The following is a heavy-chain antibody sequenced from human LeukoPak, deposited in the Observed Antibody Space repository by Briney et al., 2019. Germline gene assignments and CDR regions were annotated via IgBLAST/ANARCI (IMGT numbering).Heavy chain of an antibody. J-gene: IGHJ3*02. D-gene: IGHD3-22*01. V-gene: IGHV1-46*01. CDR3: ARDSYYDSSGYRNSDAFDI. CDR1: GYTFTSYY. CDR2: INPSGGST. Sequence: ASVKVSCKASGYTFTSYYMHWVRQAPGQGLEWIGIINPSGGSTSYAQKFQGRVTMTRDTSTSTVYMELSSLRSEDTAVYYCARDSYYDSSGYRNSDAFDIWGQGTMVTVSS.